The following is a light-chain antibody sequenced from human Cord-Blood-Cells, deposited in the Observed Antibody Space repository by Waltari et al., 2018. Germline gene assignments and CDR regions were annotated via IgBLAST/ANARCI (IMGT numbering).Light chain of an antibody. J-gene: IGLJ3*02. V-gene: IGLV1-40*01. CDR2: GNQ. CDR1: SSNIGAGYD. CDR3: QSYDSSLGGWV. Sequence: QSVLTQSPSVSEAPGQRVTISCTGSSSNIGAGYDVHWYQQPPGTAPKLLIYGNQNPPSGAPDRISGAKSGTTASLAITGLQAEDEADYYCQSYDSSLGGWVFGGGTKLTVL.